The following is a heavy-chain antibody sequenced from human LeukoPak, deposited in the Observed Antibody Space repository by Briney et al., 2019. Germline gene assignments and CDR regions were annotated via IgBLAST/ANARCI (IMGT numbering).Heavy chain of an antibody. CDR2: INVGNDNT. J-gene: IGHJ4*02. Sequence: ASVKVSCKASGYTFTSYLIHWVRQAPGQRLEWMGWINVGNDNTKYSQNFQGRVTITGDTSASTAYMELSSLRSEDAAVYYCARDSIWGSGTYGFDYWGQGALVTVSS. D-gene: IGHD1-26*01. CDR3: ARDSIWGSGTYGFDY. CDR1: GYTFTSYL. V-gene: IGHV1-3*01.